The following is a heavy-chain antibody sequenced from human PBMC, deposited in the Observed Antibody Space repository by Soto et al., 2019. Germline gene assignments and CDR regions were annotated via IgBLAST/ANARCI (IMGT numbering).Heavy chain of an antibody. Sequence: GGSLRLSCAASGFTFSTYEMNWVGQAPGKGLEWVSYISSSGSTMYYADSVQGRFTISRDNAKNSLYLQMNSLRAEDTAVYYCARRYCSSTSCLIDYWGQGTLVTVSS. V-gene: IGHV3-48*03. CDR1: GFTFSTYE. D-gene: IGHD2-2*01. J-gene: IGHJ4*02. CDR2: ISSSGSTM. CDR3: ARRYCSSTSCLIDY.